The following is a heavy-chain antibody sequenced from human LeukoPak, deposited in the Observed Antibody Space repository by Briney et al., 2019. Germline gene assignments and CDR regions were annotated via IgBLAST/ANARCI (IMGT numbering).Heavy chain of an antibody. D-gene: IGHD1-1*01. CDR2: ISHSGST. CDR3: ATLRTTGYYYYYGMDV. Sequence: SETLSLTCAVYGGSFSGYYWSWIRQPPGKGLEWIGEISHSGSTNYNPSLKSRVTISVDTSKNQFSLKLSSVTAADTAVYYCATLRTTGYYYYYGMDVWGQGTTVTVSS. CDR1: GGSFSGYY. J-gene: IGHJ6*02. V-gene: IGHV4-34*01.